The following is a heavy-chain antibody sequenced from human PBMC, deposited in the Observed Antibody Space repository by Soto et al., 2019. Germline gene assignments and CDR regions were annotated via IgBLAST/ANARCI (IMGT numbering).Heavy chain of an antibody. CDR3: ARQVESYYGSGSPDAFDI. CDR1: GGSISSYY. Sequence: SETLSLTCTVSGGSISSYYWSWIRQPPGKGLEWIGYIYYSGSTNYNPSLKSRVTISVDTSKNQFSLKLSSVTAADTAVYYCARQVESYYGSGSPDAFDIWGQGTMVTVSS. J-gene: IGHJ3*02. CDR2: IYYSGST. D-gene: IGHD3-10*01. V-gene: IGHV4-59*08.